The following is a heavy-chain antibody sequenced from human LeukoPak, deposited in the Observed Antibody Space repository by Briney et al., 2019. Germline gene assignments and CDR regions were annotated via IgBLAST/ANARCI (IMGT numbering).Heavy chain of an antibody. CDR1: GFTFSSYS. V-gene: IGHV3-7*01. CDR3: VRGARESGGFDY. D-gene: IGHD5-24*01. J-gene: IGHJ4*02. Sequence: GGSLRLSCAASGFTFSSYSMNWVRQAPGKGLEWVANIKQDGSEKYYVDSVKGRFTISRDNAKNSLYLQMNSLRTEDTAVYYCVRGARESGGFDYWGQGTLVTVSS. CDR2: IKQDGSEK.